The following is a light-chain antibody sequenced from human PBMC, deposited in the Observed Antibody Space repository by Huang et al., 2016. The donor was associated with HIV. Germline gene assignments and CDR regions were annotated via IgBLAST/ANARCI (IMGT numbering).Light chain of an antibody. J-gene: IGKJ3*01. CDR2: AAS. Sequence: IRMTQSPSSLSASTGDRVTITCRANQAINNFLAWYQHRPVSVPKLLIYAASPLQSGGPSRFSGNGSGTDFTLTIGCLHSEDVATYYCQQYDIHPLTFGPGTRVDIK. V-gene: IGKV1-8*01. CDR1: QAINNF. CDR3: QQYDIHPLT.